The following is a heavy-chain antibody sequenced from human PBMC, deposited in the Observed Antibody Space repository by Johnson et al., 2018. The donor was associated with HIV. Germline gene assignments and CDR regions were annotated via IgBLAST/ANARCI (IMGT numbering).Heavy chain of an antibody. J-gene: IGHJ3*02. D-gene: IGHD6-13*01. CDR1: GFTFDDYG. Sequence: VQLVESGGGLVQPGGSLRLSCAASGFTFDDYGMNWVRQAPGKGLEWVSGISWNSGSIGYADSVKGRFTISRDNAKNSLYLQMNSLRAEDTALYYCAKDVSSSSWFFAFDIWGQGTMVTVSS. V-gene: IGHV3-9*01. CDR2: ISWNSGSI. CDR3: AKDVSSSSWFFAFDI.